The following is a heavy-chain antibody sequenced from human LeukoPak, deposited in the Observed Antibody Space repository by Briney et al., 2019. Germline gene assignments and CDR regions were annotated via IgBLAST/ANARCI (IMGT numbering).Heavy chain of an antibody. CDR3: ARGGEAATAD. V-gene: IGHV4-59*01. J-gene: IGHJ4*02. CDR1: GGSISTYY. CDR2: IYYSGST. Sequence: SETLSLTCTVSGGSISTYYWTWIRQPPGKGMEWIGYIYYSGSTNYSPSLKSRVTISVDTSKNQFSLKLSSVTAADTAVYYCARGGEAATADWGRGILVTVSS. D-gene: IGHD6-13*01.